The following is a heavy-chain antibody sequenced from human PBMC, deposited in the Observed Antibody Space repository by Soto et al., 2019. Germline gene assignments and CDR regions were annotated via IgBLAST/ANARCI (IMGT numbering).Heavy chain of an antibody. J-gene: IGHJ4*02. CDR2: IYYSGNT. Sequence: QLQLQESGPGLVKPSETPSLTCTVSGGSITSSSYYWGWIRQPPGKGLEWFGSIYYSGNTYYTPSLKSRVTISVDTSKNQFSLKLSSVTAADTAVYYCAREGGRYCSGGSCQVDYWGQGTLVTVSS. CDR3: AREGGRYCSGGSCQVDY. V-gene: IGHV4-39*02. D-gene: IGHD2-15*01. CDR1: GGSITSSSYY.